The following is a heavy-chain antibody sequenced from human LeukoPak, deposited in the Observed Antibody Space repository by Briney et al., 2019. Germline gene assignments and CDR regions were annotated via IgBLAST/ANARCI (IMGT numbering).Heavy chain of an antibody. CDR2: IYYSGST. Sequence: SRTLSLTCTFSGGFIRRDDYYWSWIRQPPGKGLEWLGYIYYSGSTYYNPSLKSRVTISVDTSKNQFSLKLSSVTAADTAVYYCARVDYYDSSGYPKLTFDYWGQGTLVTVSS. V-gene: IGHV4-30-4*01. CDR3: ARVDYYDSSGYPKLTFDY. J-gene: IGHJ4*02. D-gene: IGHD3-22*01. CDR1: GGFIRRDDYY.